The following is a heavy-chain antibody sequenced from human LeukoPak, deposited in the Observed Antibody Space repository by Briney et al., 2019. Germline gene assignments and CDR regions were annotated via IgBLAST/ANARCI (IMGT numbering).Heavy chain of an antibody. CDR1: GYSISSGYY. Sequence: PSETLSLTCAVSGYSISSGYYWGWIRQPPGKGLEWIGSIYHSGSTYYNPSLKSRVTMSVDTSKNQFSLNLSSVTAADTALYYCARDGLGYSSSSGVYWGQGIMVTVSS. D-gene: IGHD6-13*01. CDR2: IYHSGST. J-gene: IGHJ4*02. CDR3: ARDGLGYSSSSGVY. V-gene: IGHV4-38-2*02.